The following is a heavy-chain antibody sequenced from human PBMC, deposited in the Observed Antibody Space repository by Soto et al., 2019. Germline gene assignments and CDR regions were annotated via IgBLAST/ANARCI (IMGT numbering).Heavy chain of an antibody. Sequence: GGSLRLSCAASGFTFSSYAMSWVRQAPGKGLEWVSGISGTSDNIYYADSVKGRFTMSRDNSKDTLYLQMNNLRAEDTALYYCARAPRPKRFDYWGQGTLVTVSS. CDR2: ISGTSDNI. CDR3: ARAPRPKRFDY. V-gene: IGHV3-23*01. CDR1: GFTFSSYA. J-gene: IGHJ4*02.